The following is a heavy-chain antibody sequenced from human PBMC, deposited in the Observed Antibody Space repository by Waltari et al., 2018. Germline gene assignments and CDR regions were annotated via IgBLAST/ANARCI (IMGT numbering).Heavy chain of an antibody. CDR3: TRGGGYSGFPL. D-gene: IGHD5-12*01. CDR2: ISDTGDT. Sequence: QVLLHEPGPGLVKPSETLSLTCSVSGGFIMSYHCSWIRQPPGKGLEWIGSISDTGDTNFHPSLHSRVTMSVDTSKNQFSLKLSSLAPADTAVYYCTRGGGYSGFPLWGLGTMITVSS. V-gene: IGHV4-59*01. CDR1: GGFIMSYH. J-gene: IGHJ3*01.